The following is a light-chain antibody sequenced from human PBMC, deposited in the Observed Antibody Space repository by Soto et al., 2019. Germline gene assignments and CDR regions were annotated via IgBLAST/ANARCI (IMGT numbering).Light chain of an antibody. Sequence: DIPMTQSPSSLSASVGDRVTITCQASQAISNCLNWYQQKPGKAPKLLIYDASNLETGVPSRFSGSGSGTDFTFTISSLQPEDIATYYCQQYDNLPFGGGTKVEIK. CDR2: DAS. CDR1: QAISNC. CDR3: QQYDNLP. J-gene: IGKJ4*01. V-gene: IGKV1-33*01.